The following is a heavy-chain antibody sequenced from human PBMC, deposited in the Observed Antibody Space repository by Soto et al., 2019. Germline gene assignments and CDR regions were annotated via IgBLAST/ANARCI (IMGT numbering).Heavy chain of an antibody. V-gene: IGHV4-59*01. Sequence: SETLTLTCTVSGGSIPNYYWSWIRQPPGKGLEWIGYIYYTGGPSYNPSPKSRVTISVDSDKNKFFLNLSSVIAADTAVLYCARDGGFGSRGYYGMDVWGQGTTVTVSS. CDR2: IYYTGGP. J-gene: IGHJ6*02. D-gene: IGHD3-10*01. CDR3: ARDGGFGSRGYYGMDV. CDR1: GGSIPNYY.